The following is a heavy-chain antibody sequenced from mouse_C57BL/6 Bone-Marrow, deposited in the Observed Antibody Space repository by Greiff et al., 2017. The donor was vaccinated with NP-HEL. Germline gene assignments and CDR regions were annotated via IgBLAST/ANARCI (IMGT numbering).Heavy chain of an antibody. D-gene: IGHD1-1*01. CDR3: AKVLRHYGSSFDY. Sequence: QVQLQQPGAELVKPGASVKMSCKASGYTFTSYWITWVKQRPGQGLEWIGDIYPGSGSTNYNEKFKSKATPTVDTSSSTAYMQLSSLTSEDSAVYYCAKVLRHYGSSFDYWGQGTTLTVSS. J-gene: IGHJ2*01. CDR1: GYTFTSYW. CDR2: IYPGSGST. V-gene: IGHV1-55*01.